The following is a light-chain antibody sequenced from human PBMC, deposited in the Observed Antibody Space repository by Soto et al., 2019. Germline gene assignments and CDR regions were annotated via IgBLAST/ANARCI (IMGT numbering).Light chain of an antibody. CDR2: GAS. CDR1: QSISSN. Sequence: EIVMTQSPATLSVSPGERATLSCRASQSISSNLAWYQQKPGQAPRLFIYGASTRATGIPARFSGSRSETEFTLTISSLQSEDFAIYYCQQYHNWPPLTFGGGTKVEIK. V-gene: IGKV3-15*01. CDR3: QQYHNWPPLT. J-gene: IGKJ4*02.